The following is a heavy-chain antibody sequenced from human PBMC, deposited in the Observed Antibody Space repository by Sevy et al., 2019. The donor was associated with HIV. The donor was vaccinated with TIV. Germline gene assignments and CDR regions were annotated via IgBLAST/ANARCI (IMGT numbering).Heavy chain of an antibody. D-gene: IGHD2-15*01. CDR2: INTNGSST. Sequence: GGSLRLSCAASGFTFSDYSMNWVRQAPGKGLVWVSRINTNGSSTTYADSVRGRFTISRDNAKNTLYLQMNSLRAEDTAVYFCVRARWAICSGGSCYYYWGQGTLVTVSS. J-gene: IGHJ4*02. CDR3: VRARWAICSGGSCYYY. V-gene: IGHV3-74*01. CDR1: GFTFSDYS.